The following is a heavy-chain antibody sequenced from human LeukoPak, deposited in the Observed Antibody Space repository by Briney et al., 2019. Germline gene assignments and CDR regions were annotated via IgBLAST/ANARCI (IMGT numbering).Heavy chain of an antibody. CDR1: GFTFSNFP. V-gene: IGHV3-21*01. J-gene: IGHJ4*02. D-gene: IGHD2-8*01. CDR2: ISSSGDFI. Sequence: GGSLRLSCAASGFTFSNFPMFWVRQAPGKGLEWVSSISSSGDFIHYADSVKGRFTISRDNAKNSLYLQMNSLRAEDTAIYYCAGRDCTNGLCQFDYWGQGTLVTVSS. CDR3: AGRDCTNGLCQFDY.